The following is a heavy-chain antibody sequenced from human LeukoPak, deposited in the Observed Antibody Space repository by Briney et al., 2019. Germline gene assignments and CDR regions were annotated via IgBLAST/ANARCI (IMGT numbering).Heavy chain of an antibody. CDR1: GFTFDNYA. Sequence: GGSLRLSCAASGFTFDNYAMHWVRQAPGKGLEWVAGINWNSAKTGYADSVRGRFTISRDSAKNSLYLQMNSLRAADMALYYCAKEFGNVDTNPLFDYWGHGTLVSVSS. V-gene: IGHV3-9*03. J-gene: IGHJ4*01. CDR3: AKEFGNVDTNPLFDY. D-gene: IGHD3-16*01. CDR2: INWNSAKT.